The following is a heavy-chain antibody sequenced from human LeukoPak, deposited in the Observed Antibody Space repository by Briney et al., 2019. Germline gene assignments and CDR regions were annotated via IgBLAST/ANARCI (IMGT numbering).Heavy chain of an antibody. CDR1: GFTFSSYA. CDR2: ISYDGSNK. CDR3: AKDRNYYDSSGYYYEGLFDY. V-gene: IGHV3-30*18. D-gene: IGHD3-22*01. J-gene: IGHJ4*02. Sequence: GGSLRLSCAASGFTFSSYAMSWVRQAPGKGLEWVAVISYDGSNKYYADSVKGRFTISRDNSKNTLYLQMNSLRAEDTAVYYCAKDRNYYDSSGYYYEGLFDYWGQGTLVTVSS.